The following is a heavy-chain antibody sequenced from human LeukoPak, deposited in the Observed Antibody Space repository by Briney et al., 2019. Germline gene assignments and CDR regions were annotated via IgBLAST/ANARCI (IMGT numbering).Heavy chain of an antibody. D-gene: IGHD1-20*01. Sequence: GGSLRLSCAASGFTFSSYWMHWVRQAPGKGLAWVSRINSDGSSTSYADSVKGRFTISRDNAKNTLYLQMNSLRAEDTAVYYCARDHPTYNWNDVFDYWGQGTLVTVSS. J-gene: IGHJ4*02. CDR3: ARDHPTYNWNDVFDY. CDR2: INSDGSST. CDR1: GFTFSSYW. V-gene: IGHV3-74*01.